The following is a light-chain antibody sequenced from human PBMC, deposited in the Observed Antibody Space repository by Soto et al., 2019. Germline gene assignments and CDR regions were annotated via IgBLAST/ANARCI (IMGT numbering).Light chain of an antibody. J-gene: IGLJ1*01. CDR1: SSDVGAYNY. CDR2: EVS. CDR3: SSYAGTNNLLYV. V-gene: IGLV2-8*01. Sequence: ALTQPPSASGSPGQSVTISCSGTSSDVGAYNYVSWYQQHPGKAPRLLIYEVSQRPSGVPDRFSGSKSANTASLTVSGLQPEDEADYYCSSYAGTNNLLYVFGTGTKLTVL.